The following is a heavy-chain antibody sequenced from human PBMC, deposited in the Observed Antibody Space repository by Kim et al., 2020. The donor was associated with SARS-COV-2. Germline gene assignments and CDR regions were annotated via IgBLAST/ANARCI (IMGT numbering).Heavy chain of an antibody. D-gene: IGHD2-8*01. CDR3: ARVNGAYGLFDY. J-gene: IGHJ4*02. V-gene: IGHV4-31*02. Sequence: YYNRALKSRVTISVETSKNQFSLKLSSVTAADTAVYYCARVNGAYGLFDYWGQGALVTVSS.